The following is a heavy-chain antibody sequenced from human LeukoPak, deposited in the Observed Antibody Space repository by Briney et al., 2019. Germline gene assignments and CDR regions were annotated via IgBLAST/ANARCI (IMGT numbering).Heavy chain of an antibody. CDR1: GGSISSYY. CDR3: ARDPIPGGYYMDV. D-gene: IGHD1-26*01. Sequence: SETLSLTCTVSGGSISSYYWSWIRQPPGKGLEWIGYIYYSGSTNYNPSLKSRVTISVDTSKNQFSLKLSSVTAADTAVYYCARDPIPGGYYMDVWGKGTTVTVSS. V-gene: IGHV4-59*01. CDR2: IYYSGST. J-gene: IGHJ6*03.